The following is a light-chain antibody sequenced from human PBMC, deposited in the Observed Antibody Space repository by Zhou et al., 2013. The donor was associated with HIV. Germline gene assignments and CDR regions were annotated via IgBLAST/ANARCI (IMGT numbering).Light chain of an antibody. CDR3: QQYGRSLYT. Sequence: EIVMTQSPATLSVSPGDRATLFCRASQSITRNVAWYQHKPGQAPRLLIYGASSRATGVPDRFSGSGSGTDFTLTISRLEPEDFAVYYCQQYGRSLYTFGQGTKLEIK. J-gene: IGKJ2*01. CDR1: QSITRN. CDR2: GAS. V-gene: IGKV3-20*01.